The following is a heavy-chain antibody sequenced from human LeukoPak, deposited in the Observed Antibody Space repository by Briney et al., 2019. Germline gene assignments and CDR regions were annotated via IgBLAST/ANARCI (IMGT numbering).Heavy chain of an antibody. J-gene: IGHJ4*01. Sequence: ASVKVSCKASGYTFTDYYMHWVRQAPGQGLEWMGWINPKSGGTNFAQKFQGRVAMTRDTSISTAYLELGSLRSDDTAVYFCARARWQLVPYFDSWGHGTPVTVSS. V-gene: IGHV1-2*02. D-gene: IGHD6-6*01. CDR2: INPKSGGT. CDR1: GYTFTDYY. CDR3: ARARWQLVPYFDS.